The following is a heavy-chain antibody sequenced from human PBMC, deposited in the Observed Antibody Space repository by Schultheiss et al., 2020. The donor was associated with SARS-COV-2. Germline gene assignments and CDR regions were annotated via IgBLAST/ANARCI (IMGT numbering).Heavy chain of an antibody. CDR1: GGSISSSSYY. Sequence: SETLSLTCTVSGGSISSSSYYWGWIRQPPGKGLEWIGSIYYSGSTYYNPSLKSRVTISVDTSKNQFSLKLSSVTAADTAVYYCARQVTGVTIFSDVSYYYYGMDVWGQGTTVTVSS. CDR2: IYYSGST. J-gene: IGHJ6*02. D-gene: IGHD3-3*01. V-gene: IGHV4-39*01. CDR3: ARQVTGVTIFSDVSYYYYGMDV.